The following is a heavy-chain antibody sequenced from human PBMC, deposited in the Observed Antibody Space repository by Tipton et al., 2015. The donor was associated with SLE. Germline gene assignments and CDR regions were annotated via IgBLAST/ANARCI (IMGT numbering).Heavy chain of an antibody. CDR2: IRADGSNK. CDR3: AGGTGAYFDH. J-gene: IGHJ4*02. D-gene: IGHD3-16*01. CDR1: GFTYSGYA. V-gene: IGHV3-30*02. Sequence: SGFTYSGYAMHWVRQAPGKGLEWVAFIRADGSNKDYADSVKGRFTISRDNSKNTLYLQMNRLRVEVTAVYYCAGGTGAYFDHWGQGTLVTVSS.